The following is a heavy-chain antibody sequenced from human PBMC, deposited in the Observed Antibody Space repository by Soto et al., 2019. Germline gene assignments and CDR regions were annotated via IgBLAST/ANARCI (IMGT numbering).Heavy chain of an antibody. V-gene: IGHV3-48*02. CDR1: GFKFNIYS. CDR3: ARSVAGHFDY. Sequence: EVQLVESGGGLVRPGESLRLSCAASGFKFNIYSMNWIRQAPGKGLEWVSYITSDTLTIRYADSVRGRFIISRDNAGNSVFLQMNSLRDEDTATYYCARSVAGHFDYWGQGALGTVSS. J-gene: IGHJ4*02. CDR2: ITSDTLTI. D-gene: IGHD6-19*01.